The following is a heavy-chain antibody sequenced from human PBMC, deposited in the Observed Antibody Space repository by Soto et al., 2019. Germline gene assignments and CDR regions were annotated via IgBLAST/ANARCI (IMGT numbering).Heavy chain of an antibody. CDR1: GFSFTTHS. D-gene: IGHD6-19*01. Sequence: GGSLRLSCAASGFSFTTHSIHWVRQAPGKGLEWVALISYDGTNKYYGDSVKGRFTISRDNSLNTLYLQMNSLRPEDTAVYYCAAYTSGALFDSWGQGTLVTVSS. CDR3: AAYTSGALFDS. J-gene: IGHJ4*02. V-gene: IGHV3-30*03. CDR2: ISYDGTNK.